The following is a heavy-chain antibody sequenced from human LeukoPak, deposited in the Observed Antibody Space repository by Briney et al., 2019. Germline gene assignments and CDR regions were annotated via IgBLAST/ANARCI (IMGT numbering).Heavy chain of an antibody. V-gene: IGHV4-59*08. CDR3: ARRWVYDKRAFDA. Sequence: SETLSLTCTVSGGSISGTYYWSWIRQPPGKGLEWIGYIYYTGTTDSNPSLKSRVTISLDTSKNQFSLNLSSVTAADTAVYYCARRWVYDKRAFDAWGQGTMVTVSS. CDR2: IYYTGTT. J-gene: IGHJ3*01. D-gene: IGHD3-16*01. CDR1: GGSISGTYY.